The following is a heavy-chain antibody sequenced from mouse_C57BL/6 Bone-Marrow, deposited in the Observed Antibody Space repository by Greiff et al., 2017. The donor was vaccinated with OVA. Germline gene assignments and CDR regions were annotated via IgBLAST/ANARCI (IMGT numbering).Heavy chain of an antibody. CDR3: ARSLLPAMDY. CDR1: GYAFTNYL. V-gene: IGHV1-54*01. Sequence: VQLQQSGAELVRPGTSVKVSCKASGYAFTNYLIEWVKQRPGQGLEWIGVINPGSGGTNYNEKFKGKATLTADKSSSTAYMQLSSLTSEDSAVYFCARSLLPAMDYWGQGTSVTVSS. CDR2: INPGSGGT. D-gene: IGHD1-2*01. J-gene: IGHJ4*01.